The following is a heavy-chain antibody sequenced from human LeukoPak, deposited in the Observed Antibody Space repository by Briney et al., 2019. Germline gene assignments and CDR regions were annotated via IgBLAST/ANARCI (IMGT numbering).Heavy chain of an antibody. CDR1: GGSFSGYY. V-gene: IGHV4-34*01. J-gene: IGHJ4*02. CDR2: INHSGST. CDR3: ARPRGELWLFDY. Sequence: PSETLSLTCAVYGGSFSGYYWSWIRQPPGKGLEWIGEINHSGSTNYNPSLKSRVTISVDTSKNQFSLKLSSVTAADTAVYYCARPRGELWLFDYWGQGTLVTVSS. D-gene: IGHD5-18*01.